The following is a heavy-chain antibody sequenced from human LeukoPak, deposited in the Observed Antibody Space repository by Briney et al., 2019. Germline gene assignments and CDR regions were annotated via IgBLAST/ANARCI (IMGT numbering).Heavy chain of an antibody. CDR2: ISGSGGST. D-gene: IGHD3-10*01. CDR1: GFTFSSYA. CDR3: AKGRTHYYGSGSFDY. V-gene: IGHV3-23*01. Sequence: PGGSLRLSCAASGFTFSSYAMSWVRQAPGKGLEWVSAISGSGGSTYYADSVKGRFTISRDNSKNTLYLQMNSLRAEDTAVYYCAKGRTHYYGSGSFDYWGQGTLVTVSS. J-gene: IGHJ4*02.